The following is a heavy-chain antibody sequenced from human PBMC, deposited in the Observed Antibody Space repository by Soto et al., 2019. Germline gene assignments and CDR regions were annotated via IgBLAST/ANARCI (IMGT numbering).Heavy chain of an antibody. V-gene: IGHV4-39*01. Sequence: XTLSLPCTVSGGSLSKSSYYWVWIRQPPGKGLEWVGSMSYSGSTYYNPSLKSRVAISVDTSKNQLSLQVRSVTAADTAVYYCSRRAPEGFDPWGQGTLVTVSS. J-gene: IGHJ5*02. CDR3: SRRAPEGFDP. CDR2: MSYSGST. CDR1: GGSLSKSSYY.